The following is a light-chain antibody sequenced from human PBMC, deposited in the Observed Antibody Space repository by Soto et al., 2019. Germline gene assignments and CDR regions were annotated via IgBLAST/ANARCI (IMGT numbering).Light chain of an antibody. V-gene: IGLV2-23*03. CDR1: SSDVGSYNL. CDR3: CSYAGSNTFGVV. J-gene: IGLJ2*01. Sequence: QSALTQPASVSGSPGQSITISCTGTSSDVGSYNLVSWYQQHPGKAPKLMIYEGSERPSGVSNRFSGSKSGNTASLTISGLQAEDEADYYCCSYAGSNTFGVVFGGGTKLTVL. CDR2: EGS.